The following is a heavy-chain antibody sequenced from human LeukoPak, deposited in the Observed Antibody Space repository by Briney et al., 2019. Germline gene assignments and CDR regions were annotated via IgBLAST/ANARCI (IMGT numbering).Heavy chain of an antibody. J-gene: IGHJ6*03. Sequence: GGSLRLSCAASGFTFDDYGMSWVRQAPGKGLEWVSGLNRNGGRTGYADSVRGRFTISRDNAKNSLFLQMNSLRAEDTALYYCARTAGDGDYVGYMDVWGKGTTVSVS. CDR1: GFTFDDYG. CDR2: LNRNGGRT. CDR3: ARTAGDGDYVGYMDV. D-gene: IGHD4-17*01. V-gene: IGHV3-20*04.